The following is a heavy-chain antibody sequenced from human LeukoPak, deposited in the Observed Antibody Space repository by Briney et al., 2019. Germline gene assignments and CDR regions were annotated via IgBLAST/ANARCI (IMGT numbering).Heavy chain of an antibody. CDR3: ARTLNWDLDY. D-gene: IGHD7-27*01. J-gene: IGHJ4*02. V-gene: IGHV5-51*01. CDR1: GYRFTSYW. CDR2: IYPGDSDT. Sequence: GESLQISCKGSGYRFTSYWIGWVRQMPGKGLEWMGIIYPGDSDTRYSPSFQGQVTISADKSISTAYLQWSSLKATDTAMYYCARTLNWDLDYWGQGTLVTVSS.